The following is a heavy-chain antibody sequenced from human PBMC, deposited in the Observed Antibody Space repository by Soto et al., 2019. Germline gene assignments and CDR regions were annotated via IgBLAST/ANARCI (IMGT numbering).Heavy chain of an antibody. CDR3: ARASSSSSAADY. J-gene: IGHJ4*02. CDR1: GESISSGGYY. CDR2: IYDSESA. Sequence: QVQLQESGPGLVKASQTLSLICSVSGESISSGGYYWSWIRHHPGKGLEWIGYIYDSESAYYNPSLKSRVTISMDTSKTHFAMKLSSVTAADTAVYYCARASSSSSAADYWGQGTIITVSS. V-gene: IGHV4-31*03. D-gene: IGHD6-6*01.